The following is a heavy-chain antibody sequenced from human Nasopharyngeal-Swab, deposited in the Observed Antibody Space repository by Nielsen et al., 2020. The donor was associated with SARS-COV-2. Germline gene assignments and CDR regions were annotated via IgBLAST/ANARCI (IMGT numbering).Heavy chain of an antibody. Sequence: SETLSLTCAVYGGSFSGYYWTWIRQPPGKGLEWIGEINQRGSTNYSPSLESRVTISVDTSKNQFSLKLSSVIAADTAVYYCARDASIGSSWYPKYYYYGMDVWGQGTTVTVSS. CDR1: GGSFSGYY. CDR3: ARDASIGSSWYPKYYYYGMDV. D-gene: IGHD6-13*01. J-gene: IGHJ6*02. CDR2: INQRGST. V-gene: IGHV4-34*01.